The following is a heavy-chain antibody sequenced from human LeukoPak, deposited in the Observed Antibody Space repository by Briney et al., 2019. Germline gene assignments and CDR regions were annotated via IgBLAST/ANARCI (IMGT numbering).Heavy chain of an antibody. Sequence: PGESLKISCKGSGYTFNTYWIAWVRQMPGKGLEWMGIIYPGDSDTRYSPSFQGQVTISVDKSISTAYLQWSTLKASDTAMYYCARLSSGSDWWSAYWGQGTLVTISS. V-gene: IGHV5-51*01. CDR3: ARLSSGSDWWSAY. D-gene: IGHD6-19*01. J-gene: IGHJ4*02. CDR1: GYTFNTYW. CDR2: IYPGDSDT.